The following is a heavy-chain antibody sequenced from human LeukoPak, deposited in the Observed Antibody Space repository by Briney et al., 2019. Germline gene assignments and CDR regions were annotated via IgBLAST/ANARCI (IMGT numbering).Heavy chain of an antibody. CDR2: IVVGSGNT. J-gene: IGHJ4*02. CDR1: GFTFTSSA. D-gene: IGHD6-13*01. CDR3: AARALAAGTRYFDY. Sequence: SVKVSCKASGFTFTSSAMQWVRQARGQRLEWIGWIVVGSGNTNYAQKFQERVTITRDMSTSTAYMELSSLRSEDTAVYYCAARALAAGTRYFDYWGQGTLVTVSS. V-gene: IGHV1-58*02.